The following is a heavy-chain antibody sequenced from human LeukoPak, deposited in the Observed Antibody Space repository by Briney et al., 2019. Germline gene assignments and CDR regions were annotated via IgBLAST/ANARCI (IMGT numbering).Heavy chain of an antibody. J-gene: IGHJ4*02. D-gene: IGHD2-15*01. V-gene: IGHV3-23*01. CDR1: GFTFSTYA. CDR3: AKTQAASGSTGFDY. CDR2: ISGSGGST. Sequence: GGSLRLSCAASGFTFSTYAMTWVRQAPGKGLEWVSLISGSGGSTYYADSVRGRFTISRDNSKNTLYVEMNSLRAEDTAVYYCAKTQAASGSTGFDYWGQGTLLTVSS.